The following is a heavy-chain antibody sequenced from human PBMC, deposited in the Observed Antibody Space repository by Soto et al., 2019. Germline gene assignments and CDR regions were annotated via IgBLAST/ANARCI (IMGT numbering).Heavy chain of an antibody. D-gene: IGHD2-15*01. V-gene: IGHV6-1*01. Sequence: PSQTLSLTCAISGDSLSSNSAAWNWIRQSPSRGLEWLGRTYYRSKWYNDTPVSVKSRITINLDTSKYQFSLRLVSVAPADMAVCYCARGWWSTFDYWGQGAQVTVSS. J-gene: IGHJ4*02. CDR2: TYYRSKWYN. CDR3: ARGWWSTFDY. CDR1: GDSLSSNSAA.